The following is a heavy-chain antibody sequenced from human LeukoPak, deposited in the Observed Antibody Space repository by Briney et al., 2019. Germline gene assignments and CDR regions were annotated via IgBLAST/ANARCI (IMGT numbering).Heavy chain of an antibody. CDR3: ARGGSGRPGKFDY. V-gene: IGHV4-61*02. CDR2: IYTSGST. CDR1: GGSISSGSYY. Sequence: PSQTLSLTCTVSGGSISSGSYYWSWIRQPAGKGLEWIGRIYTSGSTNYNPSLKSRVTISVDTSKNQFSLKLSSVTAADTAVYYCARGGSGRPGKFDYWGQGTLVTVSS. D-gene: IGHD3-16*01. J-gene: IGHJ4*02.